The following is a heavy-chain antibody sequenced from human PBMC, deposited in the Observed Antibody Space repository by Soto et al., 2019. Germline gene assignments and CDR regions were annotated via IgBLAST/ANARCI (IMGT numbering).Heavy chain of an antibody. Sequence: QVQLVQSGAEVKKPGSSVKVSCKASGGTFSSYAISWVRQAPGQGLEWMGGIISIFGTADYAQKFQGRGTIPADESTSTAYMELSSLRCEDTAVYYCASHSGSSPEGRYYYGMDVWGQGTTVTVSS. J-gene: IGHJ6*02. CDR2: IISIFGTA. CDR1: GGTFSSYA. D-gene: IGHD1-26*01. CDR3: ASHSGSSPEGRYYYGMDV. V-gene: IGHV1-69*12.